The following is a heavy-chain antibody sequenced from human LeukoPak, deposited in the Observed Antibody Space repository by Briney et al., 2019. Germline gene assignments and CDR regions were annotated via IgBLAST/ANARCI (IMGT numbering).Heavy chain of an antibody. J-gene: IGHJ4*02. CDR2: IRADGGTT. CDR3: ARDNTGRYEY. Sequence: GGSLRLSCAASGFTFGDYDMHWVRQAPGKGLEWVSLIRADGGTTHYADSVKGRFTISRDNSKNCLYLQMNSLRTEDTALYYCARDNTGRYEYWGQGTLVTVSP. D-gene: IGHD1-26*01. V-gene: IGHV3-43*02. CDR1: GFTFGDYD.